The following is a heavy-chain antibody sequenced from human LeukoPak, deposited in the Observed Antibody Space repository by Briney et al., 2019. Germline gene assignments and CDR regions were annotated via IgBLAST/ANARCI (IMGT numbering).Heavy chain of an antibody. CDR2: IYYSGST. CDR1: GGSISSSSYY. D-gene: IGHD4-17*01. CDR3: ARPYGDYDFDY. Sequence: SETLSLTCTVSGGSISSSSYYWGWIRQPPGEGLEWIGSIYYSGSTYYNPSLKSRVTISVDTSKNQFSLKLSSVTAADTAVYYCARPYGDYDFDYWGQGTLVTVSS. J-gene: IGHJ4*02. V-gene: IGHV4-39*01.